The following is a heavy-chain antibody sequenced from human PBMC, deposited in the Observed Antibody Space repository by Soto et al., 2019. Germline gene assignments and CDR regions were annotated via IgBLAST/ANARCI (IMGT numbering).Heavy chain of an antibody. CDR2: LIHIFGTA. Sequence: QVQLVQSGAEVKKPGSSVKVSCKASGCTFSSYAISWVRQAPGQGLDWMGGLIHIFGTANYAQKFQGRVTISADESTSTVYMELSSLRSEDTAWYYGEGGEGVYAVTNKNGMDVFGQGTNVTVSS. CDR1: GCTFSSYA. J-gene: IGHJ6*02. V-gene: IGHV1-69*01. CDR3: EGGEGVYAVTNKNGMDV. D-gene: IGHD4-17*01.